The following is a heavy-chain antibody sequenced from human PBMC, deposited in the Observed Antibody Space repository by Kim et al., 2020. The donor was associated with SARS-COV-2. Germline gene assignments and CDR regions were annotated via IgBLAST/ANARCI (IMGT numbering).Heavy chain of an antibody. CDR3: ESRSDYGDFDY. CDR2: T. D-gene: IGHD4-17*01. V-gene: IGHV4-31*02. Sequence: TYYNPSLKSRVTISVDTSKSQFSLKLSSVTAADTAVYYCESRSDYGDFDYWGQGTLVTVSS. J-gene: IGHJ4*02.